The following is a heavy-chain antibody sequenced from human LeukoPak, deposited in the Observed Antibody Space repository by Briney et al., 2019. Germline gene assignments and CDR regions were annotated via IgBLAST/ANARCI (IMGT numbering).Heavy chain of an antibody. D-gene: IGHD1-1*01. V-gene: IGHV1-3*01. Sequence: ASVKVSCKASGYIFTDYAIHWLRQAPGQRPEWMGWMNGGNGNTKYSQKFQGRITLIRDTSAATAYMELSSLRHDDLAVYYCARGRGTTGSNRDFYYYYYMDVWGKGTTVTVSS. CDR2: MNGGNGNT. CDR1: GYIFTDYA. CDR3: ARGRGTTGSNRDFYYYYYMDV. J-gene: IGHJ6*03.